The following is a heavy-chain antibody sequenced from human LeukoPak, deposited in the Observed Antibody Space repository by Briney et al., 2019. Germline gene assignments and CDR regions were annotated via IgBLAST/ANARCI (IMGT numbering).Heavy chain of an antibody. D-gene: IGHD3-9*01. CDR2: IYYSGST. V-gene: IGHV4-39*01. Sequence: PSETLSLTCTVSGVSMSSSPYYWGWIRQPPGKGLEWIGSIYYSGSTYYNPSLKSRVTISVDTSKNQFSLKLSSVTAADTAVYYCARQGYYDILTGYYEDTYYFDYWGQGTLVTVSS. CDR1: GVSMSSSPYY. J-gene: IGHJ4*02. CDR3: ARQGYYDILTGYYEDTYYFDY.